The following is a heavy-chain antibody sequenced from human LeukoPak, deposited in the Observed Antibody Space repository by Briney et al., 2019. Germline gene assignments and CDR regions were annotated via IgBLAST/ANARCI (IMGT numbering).Heavy chain of an antibody. V-gene: IGHV3-23*01. J-gene: IGHJ4*02. D-gene: IGHD3-9*01. CDR2: MSGSGGGT. CDR3: ARNHRSYDIVTGTFDY. Sequence: PGGSLRLSCAASGFTFSSYTMSWLRRAPGKGLEWVSAMSGSGGGTYYADSVKGRFTIPRDNSKNSLYLQMNSLRAEDAAVYYCARNHRSYDIVTGTFDYWGQGTLVTVSS. CDR1: GFTFSSYT.